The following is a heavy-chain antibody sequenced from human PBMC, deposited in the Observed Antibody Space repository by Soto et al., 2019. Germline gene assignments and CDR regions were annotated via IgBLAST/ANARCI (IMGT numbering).Heavy chain of an antibody. Sequence: ASVKVSCKASGGTFSSYAISWVRQAPGQGLEWMGGIIPIFGTANYAQKFQGRVTITADESTSTAYMELSSLRSEDTAVYYCARGGSYYDSSGYFGIVPFDYWGQGTLVTVSS. V-gene: IGHV1-69*13. J-gene: IGHJ4*02. D-gene: IGHD3-22*01. CDR3: ARGGSYYDSSGYFGIVPFDY. CDR2: IIPIFGTA. CDR1: GGTFSSYA.